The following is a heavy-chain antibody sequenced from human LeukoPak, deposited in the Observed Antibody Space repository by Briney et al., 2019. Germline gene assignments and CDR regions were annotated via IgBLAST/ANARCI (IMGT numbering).Heavy chain of an antibody. CDR2: INHSGST. CDR1: GGSFSGYY. Sequence: SETLSLTCAVYGGSFSGYYWSWIRQPPGKGLEWIGEINHSGSTNYNPSLKSRVTISVDTSKNQFSLKLSSVTAADTAVYYCARPRYSSSWYGKYNWFDPWGQGTLVTVSS. V-gene: IGHV4-34*01. D-gene: IGHD6-13*01. J-gene: IGHJ5*02. CDR3: ARPRYSSSWYGKYNWFDP.